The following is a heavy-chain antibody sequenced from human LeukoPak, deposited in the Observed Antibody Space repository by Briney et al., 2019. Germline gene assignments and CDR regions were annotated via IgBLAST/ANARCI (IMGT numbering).Heavy chain of an antibody. CDR1: GFTFSSYA. V-gene: IGHV3-23*01. D-gene: IGHD2-15*01. CDR2: ISGSGGST. CDR3: AKNGDRGAYCSGGTCYPYYYYYMDV. J-gene: IGHJ6*03. Sequence: GGSLRLSCAASGFTFSSYAMSWVRQAPGKGLEWVSAISGSGGSTYYADSVKGRFTISRDNSKNTLYLQMNSLRAEDTAIYYCAKNGDRGAYCSGGTCYPYYYYYMDVWGKGTTVTISS.